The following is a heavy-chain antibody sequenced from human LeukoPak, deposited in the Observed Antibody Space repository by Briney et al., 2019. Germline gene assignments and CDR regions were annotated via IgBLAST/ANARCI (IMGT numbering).Heavy chain of an antibody. CDR2: MSYDGNNQ. CDR3: AAPPVQHSYGYFDN. Sequence: GGSLRLSCAASGFSFSTYAMHWVRQAPGKGLEWVAVMSYDGNNQYYADSVKGRFTISRDNSKNTLSLQMNSLRAEDTAVYYCAAPPVQHSYGYFDNWGQGTLVTVSS. J-gene: IGHJ4*02. CDR1: GFSFSTYA. D-gene: IGHD5-18*01. V-gene: IGHV3-30*04.